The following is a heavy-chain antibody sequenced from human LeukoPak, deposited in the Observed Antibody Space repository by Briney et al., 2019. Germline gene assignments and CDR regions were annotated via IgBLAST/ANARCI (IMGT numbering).Heavy chain of an antibody. CDR3: ARGSGKPPYYYYMDV. J-gene: IGHJ6*03. Sequence: ASVKVSCKASGGTFSSYAISWVRQAPGQGLEWMGRIIPILGIANYAQKFQGRVTITADKSTSTAYMELSSLRSEDTAVYYCARGSGKPPYYYYMDVWGKGTTVTVSS. V-gene: IGHV1-69*04. CDR1: GGTFSSYA. CDR2: IIPILGIA. D-gene: IGHD3-3*01.